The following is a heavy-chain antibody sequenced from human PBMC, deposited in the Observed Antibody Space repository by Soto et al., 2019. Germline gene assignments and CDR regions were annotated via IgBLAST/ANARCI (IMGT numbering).Heavy chain of an antibody. J-gene: IGHJ3*02. V-gene: IGHV3-23*01. CDR3: AKEDDAWTNGHFDI. CDR2: ISGSGGSA. CDR1: GFAFSSYD. Sequence: EVQLLESGGGWVQPGGSLRLSCAASGFAFSSYDMSWVRQAPGKGLEWVSGISGSGGSAYYADSVKGRFTISRDNHKNTLYVQMNSLRSEDTAIYYCAKEDDAWTNGHFDIWGQGTLVTVSS. D-gene: IGHD2-8*01.